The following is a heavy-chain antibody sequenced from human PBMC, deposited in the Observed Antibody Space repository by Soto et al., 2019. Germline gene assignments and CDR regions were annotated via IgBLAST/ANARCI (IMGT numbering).Heavy chain of an antibody. D-gene: IGHD5-18*01. Sequence: EVQLVESGGGLVQPGGSLRLSCGASGFTFRTYWLIWVRQVPGKGLEWVANINQDGREKNYVDSVKGRFTISRDNAKNSLYLQMSSLRAEDTALYYCARDGSTSWYSYDYHGMDVWGQGTTVTVSS. CDR1: GFTFRTYW. J-gene: IGHJ6*02. V-gene: IGHV3-7*05. CDR2: INQDGREK. CDR3: ARDGSTSWYSYDYHGMDV.